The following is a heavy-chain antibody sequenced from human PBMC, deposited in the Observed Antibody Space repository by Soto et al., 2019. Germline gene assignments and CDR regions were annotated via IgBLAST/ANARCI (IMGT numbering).Heavy chain of an antibody. CDR2: SRNSVEGYTT. Sequence: EVQLVDSGGGFVQPGGSLRLSCAASGSTISDHFMDWVRQAPGKGLGWVGRSRNSVEGYTTEYATSEKGRFTISRDDSKNAQYLEMSSLVNEDTAVYYWGGGVTGMAPLQHWGQGTLVTVSS. CDR3: GGGVTGMAPLQH. J-gene: IGHJ1*01. CDR1: GSTISDHF. V-gene: IGHV3-72*01. D-gene: IGHD1-20*01.